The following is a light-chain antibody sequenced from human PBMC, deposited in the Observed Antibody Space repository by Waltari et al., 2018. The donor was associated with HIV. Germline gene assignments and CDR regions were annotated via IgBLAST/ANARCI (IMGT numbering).Light chain of an antibody. Sequence: SYELTQPLSVSVALGQTARINCGGDNIGSTNVHWYQQKPGQAPVLVIYRNTNRPSGIPERFSGSNSGNTATLTITRAQVGDEADYYCHVWDRATGVFGTGTTVTVL. CDR3: HVWDRATGV. V-gene: IGLV3-9*01. J-gene: IGLJ1*01. CDR1: NIGSTN. CDR2: RNT.